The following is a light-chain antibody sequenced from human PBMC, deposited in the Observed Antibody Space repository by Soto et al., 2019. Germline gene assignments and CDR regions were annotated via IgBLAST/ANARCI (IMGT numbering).Light chain of an antibody. CDR2: DAS. J-gene: IGKJ5*01. Sequence: ESLLTQSPGTLSLSPGERATLSCRASQSVSSYLAWYQQKPGQAPRLLIYDASNRATGIPARFSGSGSGTDFTLTISSLEPEDFAVYYCQQRSNWPPNTFGQGTRLEIK. CDR1: QSVSSY. V-gene: IGKV3-11*01. CDR3: QQRSNWPPNT.